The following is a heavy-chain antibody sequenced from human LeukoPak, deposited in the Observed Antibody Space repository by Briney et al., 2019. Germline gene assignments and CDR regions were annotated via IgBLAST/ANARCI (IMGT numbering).Heavy chain of an antibody. CDR2: IYYSGST. J-gene: IGHJ6*03. D-gene: IGHD3-16*01. Sequence: SETLSLTCTVSGVSISSYYWSWIRQPPGKGLEWIGYIYYSGSTNYNPSLKSRVTISVDTSKNQFSLKLSSVTAADTAVYYCARALRFKLTGYYYMDVWGKGTTVTVSS. CDR3: ARALRFKLTGYYYMDV. V-gene: IGHV4-59*01. CDR1: GVSISSYY.